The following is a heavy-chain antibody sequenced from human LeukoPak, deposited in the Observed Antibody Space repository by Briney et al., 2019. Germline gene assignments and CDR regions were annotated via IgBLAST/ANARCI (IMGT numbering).Heavy chain of an antibody. Sequence: ASVKVSCKASGYTLTSYAMHWVRQAPGQRLEWMGWINAGNGNTKYSQKFQGRVTITRDTSASTAYMELSSLRSEDTAVYYCARLTWGGKQLVDDAFDIWGQGTMVTVSS. CDR3: ARLTWGGKQLVDDAFDI. CDR2: INAGNGNT. V-gene: IGHV1-3*01. J-gene: IGHJ3*02. CDR1: GYTLTSYA. D-gene: IGHD6-13*01.